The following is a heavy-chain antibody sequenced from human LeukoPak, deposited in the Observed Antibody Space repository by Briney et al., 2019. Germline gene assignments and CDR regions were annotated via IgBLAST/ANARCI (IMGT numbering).Heavy chain of an antibody. D-gene: IGHD6-19*01. CDR2: IKQDGSER. V-gene: IGHV3-7*01. Sequence: GGSLRLSCTASGFTFTTFWMSWVRQAPGRGLEWVANIKQDGSERYYVDSVKGRFTISRDNAKNSLYLQMNSLRAEDTGVYYCAGSGWQVYLDYWGQGALVTVSS. J-gene: IGHJ4*02. CDR1: GFTFTTFW. CDR3: AGSGWQVYLDY.